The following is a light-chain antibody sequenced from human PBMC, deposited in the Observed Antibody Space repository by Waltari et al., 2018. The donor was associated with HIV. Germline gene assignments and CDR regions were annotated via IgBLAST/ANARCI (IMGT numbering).Light chain of an antibody. CDR2: EVS. CDR1: SSDVGTYNR. J-gene: IGLJ2*01. CDR3: SSYTSSNTLV. Sequence: QSALTQPPSVSGSPGQAVTIPCTGTSSDVGTYNRVAWYQHPPGTVPKLMIYEVSNRPSGVPDRFSGSKSGNTASLTISGLQAEDEADYYCSSYTSSNTLVFGGGTKLTVL. V-gene: IGLV2-18*02.